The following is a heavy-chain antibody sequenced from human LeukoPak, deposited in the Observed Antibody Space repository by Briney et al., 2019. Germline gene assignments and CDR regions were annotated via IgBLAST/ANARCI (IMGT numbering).Heavy chain of an antibody. CDR1: GDSFSSYH. CDR2: ISSSGST. CDR3: ARVGRGDHTWGSYSCDH. J-gene: IGHJ1*01. D-gene: IGHD3-16*01. V-gene: IGHV4-59*01. Sequence: SETLSLTCTVSVSGDSFSSYHWSWLRQPPGKGLEWIGYISSSGSTSYNTSLKSRVTISVDTSKNQFSLKLSSVAAADTAVYYCARVGRGDHTWGSYSCDHWGQGTPVFVSS.